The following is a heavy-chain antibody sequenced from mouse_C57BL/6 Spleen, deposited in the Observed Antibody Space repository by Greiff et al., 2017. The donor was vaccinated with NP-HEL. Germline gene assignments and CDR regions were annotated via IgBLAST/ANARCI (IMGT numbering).Heavy chain of an antibody. J-gene: IGHJ2*01. V-gene: IGHV1-42*01. Sequence: EVKLQQSGPELVKPGASVKISCKASGYSFTGYYMNWVKQSPEKSLEWIGEINPSTGGTTYNQKFKAKATLTVDKSSSTAYMQLKSLTSEDSAVYYCARRKDYYGSSYYFDYWGQGTTLTVSS. CDR1: GYSFTGYY. CDR3: ARRKDYYGSSYYFDY. D-gene: IGHD1-1*01. CDR2: INPSTGGT.